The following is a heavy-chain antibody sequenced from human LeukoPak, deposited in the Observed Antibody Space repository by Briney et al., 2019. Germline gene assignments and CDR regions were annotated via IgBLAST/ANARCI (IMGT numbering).Heavy chain of an antibody. D-gene: IGHD2-2*01. Sequence: GGSLRLSCAASGFTFSSYGMHWVRQAPGKGLEWVAVIWYDGSNKYYADSVKGRFTISRDNSKNTLYLQMNSLRAEDSAVYYCASGYCSSTSCYAFDYWGQGTLVTVSS. CDR2: IWYDGSNK. CDR3: ASGYCSSTSCYAFDY. CDR1: GFTFSSYG. J-gene: IGHJ4*02. V-gene: IGHV3-33*01.